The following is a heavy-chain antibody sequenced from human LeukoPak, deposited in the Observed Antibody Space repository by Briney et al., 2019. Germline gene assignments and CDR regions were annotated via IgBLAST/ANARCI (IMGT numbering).Heavy chain of an antibody. CDR1: GGSFSGYY. D-gene: IGHD6-13*01. CDR2: INHIGST. Sequence: SETLSLTCAVYGGSFSGYYWSWIRQPPAKGREWMGEINHIGSTNYNPSLKSRVTISVDTSKNQFSLKLSSVTAADTAVYYCARGFRYSRHRTYYSYCYMDVWGKGTMVTVSS. CDR3: ARGFRYSRHRTYYSYCYMDV. V-gene: IGHV4-34*01. J-gene: IGHJ6*03.